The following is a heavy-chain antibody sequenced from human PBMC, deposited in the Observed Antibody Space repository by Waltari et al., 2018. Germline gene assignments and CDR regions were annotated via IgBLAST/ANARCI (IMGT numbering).Heavy chain of an antibody. CDR3: ARVVKVFPIVYGAFDC. V-gene: IGHV3-64*01. CDR2: ISSNGGST. J-gene: IGHJ4*02. CDR1: GFTFSSYA. D-gene: IGHD4-17*01. Sequence: EVQLVESGGGLVQPGGSLRLSCAASGFTFSSYAMHWVRQAPGRGLEYVSAISSNGGSTYYANSVKGRFTISRDNTKNTLYLRMGSLRAEYMAMYYCARVVKVFPIVYGAFDCWGQGTLVTVSS.